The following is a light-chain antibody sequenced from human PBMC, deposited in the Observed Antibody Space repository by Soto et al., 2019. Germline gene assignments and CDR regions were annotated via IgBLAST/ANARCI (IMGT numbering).Light chain of an antibody. J-gene: IGKJ4*01. CDR2: KAS. CDR3: QQYKSYPLT. CDR1: QSISSW. V-gene: IGKV1-5*03. Sequence: DIQMTQSPSTLSASVGDRVTITCRASQSISSWLAWYQQKPGKAPKLLIYKASSLESGVSSRFSGSGSGTEFTLSISSLQPHDFATYYCQQYKSYPLTFGGGTKVEIK.